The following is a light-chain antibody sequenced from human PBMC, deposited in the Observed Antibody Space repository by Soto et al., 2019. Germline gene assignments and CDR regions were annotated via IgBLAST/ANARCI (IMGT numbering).Light chain of an antibody. V-gene: IGKV1-5*01. J-gene: IGKJ1*01. CDR1: QSISNW. Sequence: DIQMTQSPSTLSASIGDRVSITCRASQSISNWLPWYQQKPGKAPKRLISAASNLEGGVPSRFSGSGSGTEFTLTISSLQRDDFATYYCQQYNTYSPPWTFGQGNKVEIK. CDR3: QQYNTYSPPWT. CDR2: AAS.